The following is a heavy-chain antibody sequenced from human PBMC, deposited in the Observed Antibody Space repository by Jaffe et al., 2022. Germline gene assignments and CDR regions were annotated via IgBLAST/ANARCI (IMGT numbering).Heavy chain of an antibody. CDR3: AREVRGPDAFDI. Sequence: QLQLQESGSGLVKPSQTLSLTCVVSGDSLTSTGYSWSWIRQPPGNGLEWIGYIYHTGSTNYNPSLKTRVTISVDRTKNQFSLKLNSMTAADTAVYYCAREVRGPDAFDIWGQGTLVTVSS. CDR2: IYHTGST. D-gene: IGHD3-16*01. V-gene: IGHV4-30-2*01. CDR1: GDSLTSTGYS. J-gene: IGHJ3*02.